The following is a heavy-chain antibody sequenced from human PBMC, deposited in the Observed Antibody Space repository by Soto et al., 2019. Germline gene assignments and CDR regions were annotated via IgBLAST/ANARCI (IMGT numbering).Heavy chain of an antibody. V-gene: IGHV3-23*01. D-gene: IGHD3-22*01. CDR2: ISGSGGST. CDR3: ANYPPYYYDSSGSYYFDY. Sequence: GGSLRLSCAASGFTFSSYAMSWVRQAPGKGLEWVSAISGSGGSTYYADSVKGRFTISRDNSKNTLYLQMNSLRAEDTAVYYCANYPPYYYDSSGSYYFDYWGQGTLVTVSS. J-gene: IGHJ4*02. CDR1: GFTFSSYA.